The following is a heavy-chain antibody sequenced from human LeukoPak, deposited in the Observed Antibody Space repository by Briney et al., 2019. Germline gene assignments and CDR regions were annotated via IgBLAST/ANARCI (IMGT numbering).Heavy chain of an antibody. V-gene: IGHV3-72*01. CDR2: IRNRANSYST. J-gene: IGHJ3*02. CDR3: ARVPLGATVGRAFDI. CDR1: GFTFSDHY. D-gene: IGHD1-26*01. Sequence: GGSLTLSCAASGFTFSDHYMDWVRQAPGKGLEWVGRIRNRANSYSTDYAASVKGRFTISRDDSKNSLYLHMNSLNIEDTAVYYCARVPLGATVGRAFDIWGQGPLATVSS.